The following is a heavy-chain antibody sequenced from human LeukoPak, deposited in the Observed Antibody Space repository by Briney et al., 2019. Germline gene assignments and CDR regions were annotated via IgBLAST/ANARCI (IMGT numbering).Heavy chain of an antibody. CDR1: GYTFTSYD. D-gene: IGHD5-18*01. CDR2: MNPKSGNT. V-gene: IGHV1-8*01. J-gene: IGHJ6*03. Sequence: ASVKVSCKASGYTFTSYDINWVRQATGQGLEWMGWMNPKSGNTGYAQKFQGRVTMTRNTCISTAYMELSSLRSEDTAVYYCARGPDVDTAMVIWWPSYYYYMDVWGKGTTVTVSS. CDR3: ARGPDVDTAMVIWWPSYYYYMDV.